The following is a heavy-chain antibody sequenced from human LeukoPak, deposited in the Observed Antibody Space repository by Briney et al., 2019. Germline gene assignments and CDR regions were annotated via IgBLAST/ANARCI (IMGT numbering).Heavy chain of an antibody. D-gene: IGHD1-26*01. Sequence: PGGSLRLSCAASGFTFSDYYMSWIRQAPGKGLEWVAVISYDGSNKYYADSVKGRFTISRDNSKNTLYLQMNSLRAEDTAVYYCARDRVKWELLPPYFDYWGQGTLVTVSS. CDR2: ISYDGSNK. CDR3: ARDRVKWELLPPYFDY. J-gene: IGHJ4*02. V-gene: IGHV3-30-3*01. CDR1: GFTFSDYY.